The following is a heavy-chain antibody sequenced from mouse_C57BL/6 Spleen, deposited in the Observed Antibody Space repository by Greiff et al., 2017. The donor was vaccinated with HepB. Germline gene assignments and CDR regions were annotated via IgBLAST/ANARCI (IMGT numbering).Heavy chain of an antibody. CDR2: IYPGSGST. CDR1: GYTFTSYW. CDR3: ARWDDYDEGAWFAY. J-gene: IGHJ3*01. V-gene: IGHV1-55*01. D-gene: IGHD2-4*01. Sequence: QVQLQQPGAELVKPGASVKMSCKASGYTFTSYWITWVKQRPGQGLKWIGDIYPGSGSTNYNEKFKSKATLTVDTSSSTAYMQLSSLTSEDSAVYYCARWDDYDEGAWFAYWGQGTLVTVSA.